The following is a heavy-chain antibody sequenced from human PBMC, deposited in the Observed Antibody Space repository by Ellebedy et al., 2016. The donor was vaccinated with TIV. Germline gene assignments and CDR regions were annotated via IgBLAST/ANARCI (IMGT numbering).Heavy chain of an antibody. CDR1: GFTFSSYA. V-gene: IGHV3-48*02. J-gene: IGHJ4*02. D-gene: IGHD1-26*01. Sequence: GESLKISCAASGFTFSSYAMNWVRQAPGKGLEWIAYISRSGDTIHDADSMRGRFTISRDNAKNSLYLQMNSLRDEDMAVYYCARILGRGGDTEGSDYWGQGTLVTVSS. CDR2: ISRSGDTI. CDR3: ARILGRGGDTEGSDY.